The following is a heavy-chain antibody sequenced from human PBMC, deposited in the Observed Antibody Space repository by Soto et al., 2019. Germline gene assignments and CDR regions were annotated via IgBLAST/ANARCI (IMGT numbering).Heavy chain of an antibody. Sequence: GESLKISCQGSGYSFTIYWIGWVRQMPGKGLEWMGIIYPGDSDTRYSPSFQGQVTISADKSISTAYLQWSSLKASDTAMYSCGRGDPQGGYGMGVWGQRTTVTVSS. V-gene: IGHV5-51*01. CDR1: GYSFTIYW. D-gene: IGHD2-15*01. J-gene: IGHJ6*02. CDR3: GRGDPQGGYGMGV. CDR2: IYPGDSDT.